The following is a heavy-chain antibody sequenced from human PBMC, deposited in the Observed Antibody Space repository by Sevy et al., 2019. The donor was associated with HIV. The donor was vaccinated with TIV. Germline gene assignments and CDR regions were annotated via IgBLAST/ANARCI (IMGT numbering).Heavy chain of an antibody. J-gene: IGHJ4*02. Sequence: GGSLRLSCAASGITFSRYAMSWVRQAPGKGLEWVSAINGIGGSTYYADSVKGRFTISRDNSKNTLYLQMNSLRAEDMAVFYCAKGAGIQIWSNFDYWGQGTLVTVSS. D-gene: IGHD5-18*01. CDR2: INGIGGST. CDR1: GITFSRYA. V-gene: IGHV3-23*01. CDR3: AKGAGIQIWSNFDY.